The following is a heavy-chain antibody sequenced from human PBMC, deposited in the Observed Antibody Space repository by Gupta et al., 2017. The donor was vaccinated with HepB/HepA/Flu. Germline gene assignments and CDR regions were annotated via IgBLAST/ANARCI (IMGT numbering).Heavy chain of an antibody. D-gene: IGHD7-27*01. Sequence: EVQLVESGGGLVQPGGSLRLSCAASGFTFSSYSMNWVRQAPGKGLGWVSYISSSSSTIYYAAAVKGRFIISRDNAKTSLYLKMNSLGEEAASYYYCAKGGNWGFLDDGGQGTLVTVSS. J-gene: IGHJ4*02. CDR3: AKGGNWGFLDD. CDR1: GFTFSSYS. CDR2: ISSSSSTI. V-gene: IGHV3-48*02.